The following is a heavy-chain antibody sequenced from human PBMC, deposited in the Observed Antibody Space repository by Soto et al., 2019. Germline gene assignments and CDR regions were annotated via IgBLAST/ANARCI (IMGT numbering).Heavy chain of an antibody. CDR2: IIPIFGTA. CDR1: GGTFSSYA. Sequence: GASVKVSCKASGGTFSSYAISWVRQAPGQGLEWMGGIIPIFGTANYAQKFQGRVTITADESTSTAYMELSSLRSEDTAVYYCARKLALAAQAFDYWGQGTLVTVSS. V-gene: IGHV1-69*13. CDR3: ARKLALAAQAFDY. J-gene: IGHJ4*02. D-gene: IGHD6-6*01.